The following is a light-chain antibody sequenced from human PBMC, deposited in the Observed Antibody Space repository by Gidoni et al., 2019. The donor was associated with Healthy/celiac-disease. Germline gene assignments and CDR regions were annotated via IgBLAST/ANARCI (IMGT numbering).Light chain of an antibody. CDR2: DAS. CDR1: QSVSSY. CDR3: QQRSNWPPT. Sequence: EIVLTQSPATLSLSPGERATLSCRASQSVSSYLAWYQQKPGQAPRLLIYDASNRATGTPARFSGSGSGTDFTLTISSLEPEDFAVYYCQQRSNWPPTFGQGTKVEI. V-gene: IGKV3-11*01. J-gene: IGKJ1*01.